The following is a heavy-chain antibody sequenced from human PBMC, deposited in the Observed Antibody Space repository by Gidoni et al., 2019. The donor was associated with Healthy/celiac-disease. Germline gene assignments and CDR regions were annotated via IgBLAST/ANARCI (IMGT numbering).Heavy chain of an antibody. D-gene: IGHD3-10*01. J-gene: IGHJ4*02. CDR1: GYSFTSYW. Sequence: EVQLVQSGAEVKKPGASLKISCKGSGYSFTSYWIGWVRRMPGKGLEWMGIIYPGDSDTRYSPSFQGQVTISADKSISTAYLQWSSLKASDTAMYYCARRDYGSGSYYNGADYWGQGTLVTVSS. CDR3: ARRDYGSGSYYNGADY. V-gene: IGHV5-51*01. CDR2: IYPGDSDT.